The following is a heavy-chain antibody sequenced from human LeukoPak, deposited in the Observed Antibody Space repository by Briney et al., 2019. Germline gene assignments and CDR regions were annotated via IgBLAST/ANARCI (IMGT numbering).Heavy chain of an antibody. V-gene: IGHV1-8*01. CDR3: ARGRGSNSWQYYCYMDV. J-gene: IGHJ6*03. D-gene: IGHD6-13*01. CDR1: GYTFSRYD. Sequence: GPVKGSRQGSGYTFSRYDIKWVGQATGKGVGWMGLMNPNSGNTGYAQKFQGRVTMTRNTSISTAYMELSSLRSEDTAVYYCARGRGSNSWQYYCYMDVWGKGTTVT. CDR2: MNPNSGNT.